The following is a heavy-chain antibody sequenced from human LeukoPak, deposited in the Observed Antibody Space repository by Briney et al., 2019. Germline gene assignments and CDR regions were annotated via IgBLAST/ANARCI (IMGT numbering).Heavy chain of an antibody. V-gene: IGHV3-23*01. J-gene: IGHJ4*02. Sequence: QPGGSLRLSCAASGFTFSNYAISWVRQAPGKGLEWVSTISGSGGSTYYADSVKGRFTISRDNSKITLYLQMNSLRADDTAVYYCAKDTYGGYSYGGSGYWGQGTLVTVSS. CDR2: ISGSGGST. CDR1: GFTFSNYA. CDR3: AKDTYGGYSYGGSGY. D-gene: IGHD5-18*01.